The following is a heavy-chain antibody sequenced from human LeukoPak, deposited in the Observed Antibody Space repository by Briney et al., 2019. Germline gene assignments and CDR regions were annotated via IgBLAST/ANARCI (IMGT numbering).Heavy chain of an antibody. V-gene: IGHV4-39*01. CDR3: ARHVNYYDSSGYYSAFDI. CDR2: IYYSGST. J-gene: IGHJ3*02. D-gene: IGHD3-22*01. CDR1: GRSISSSSYY. Sequence: SETLSLTCIVCGRSISSSSYYWGWIRQPPGKGLEWIGSIYYSGSTYYNPSLKSRVTISVDTSKNQFSLKLSSVTAADTAVYYCARHVNYYDSSGYYSAFDIWGQGTMVTVSS.